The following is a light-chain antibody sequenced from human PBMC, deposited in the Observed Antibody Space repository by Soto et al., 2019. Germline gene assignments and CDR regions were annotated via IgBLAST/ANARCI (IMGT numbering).Light chain of an antibody. J-gene: IGLJ3*02. CDR3: SSYAGINNLV. CDR1: SSDVGGYNY. Sequence: QSALTQPPSASGSPGQSVAISCTGTSSDVGGYNYVSWYQQHPGKAPKLIIYEVTKRPSGVPDRFSGSKSGNTASLTVYGLQAEDEANYYCSSYAGINNLVFGGGTKLTVL. V-gene: IGLV2-8*01. CDR2: EVT.